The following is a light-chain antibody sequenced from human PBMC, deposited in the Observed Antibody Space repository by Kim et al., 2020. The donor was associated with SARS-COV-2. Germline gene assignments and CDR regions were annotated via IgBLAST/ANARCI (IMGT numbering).Light chain of an antibody. CDR3: QQYNSYWT. CDR1: KSISSL. J-gene: IGKJ1*01. Sequence: SASGGDRVTTPRRAMKSISSLLAWYKQKPGKAPKLLIYDAARLESGVPSRFSGSGSGTEFTLTISSLQLDDFATYYCQQYNSYWTFGQGTKVDIK. CDR2: DAA. V-gene: IGKV1-5*01.